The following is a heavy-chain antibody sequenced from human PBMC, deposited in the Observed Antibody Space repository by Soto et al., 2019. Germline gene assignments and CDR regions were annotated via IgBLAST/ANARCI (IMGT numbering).Heavy chain of an antibody. Sequence: EVQLVESGGGLVQSGGSLKLSCAASGFTFSGSSMHWVRQASGKGLEWVGRIRSKVNSYATAYAASVEGRFIISRDDSKNTTYLQMNSLKTEDTAVYYCTRRGTDRWDSGIDYWGQGTLVTVSS. V-gene: IGHV3-73*02. CDR1: GFTFSGSS. CDR2: IRSKVNSYAT. J-gene: IGHJ4*02. CDR3: TRRGTDRWDSGIDY. D-gene: IGHD1-26*01.